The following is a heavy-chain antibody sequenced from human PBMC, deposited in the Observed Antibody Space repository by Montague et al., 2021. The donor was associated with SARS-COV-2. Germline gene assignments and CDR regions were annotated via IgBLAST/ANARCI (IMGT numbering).Heavy chain of an antibody. CDR2: IYHTGTT. D-gene: IGHD3-10*01. Sequence: SETLSLTCSVSGGSLRHSYWTWTRQAPERGLEWIGYIYHTGTTKYNPALQSRLTISVDTAKNQFFLSLTSVTAADTAVYYCARVSSTALRGVIKTSSYYALDVWGPGTTVRVSS. J-gene: IGHJ6*02. CDR3: ARVSSTALRGVIKTSSYYALDV. V-gene: IGHV4-4*09. CDR1: GGSLRHSY.